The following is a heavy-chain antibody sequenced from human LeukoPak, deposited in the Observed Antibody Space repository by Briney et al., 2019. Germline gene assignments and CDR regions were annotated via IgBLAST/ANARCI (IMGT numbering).Heavy chain of an antibody. Sequence: PSETLSLTCTVSGGSISSYYWSWIRQPPGKGLEWIGYIYYSGSTNYNPSLKSRVTISVDTSKNQFSLKLSSVTAADTAVYYCARRVIESAAGIPGAFDIWGQGTMVTVSS. CDR1: GGSISSYY. J-gene: IGHJ3*02. CDR2: IYYSGST. V-gene: IGHV4-59*08. D-gene: IGHD2-2*01. CDR3: ARRVIESAAGIPGAFDI.